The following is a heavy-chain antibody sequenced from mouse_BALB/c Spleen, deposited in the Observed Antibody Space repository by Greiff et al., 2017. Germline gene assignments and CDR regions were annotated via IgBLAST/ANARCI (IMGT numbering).Heavy chain of an antibody. D-gene: IGHD1-1*01. CDR2: IWSGGST. J-gene: IGHJ2*01. Sequence: VKLMESGPGLVQPSQSLSITCTVSGFSLTSYGVHWVRQSPGKGLEWLGVIWSGGSTDYNAAFISRLSISKDNSKSQVFFKMNSLQANDTAIYYCARSQSSTVYYFDYWGQGTTLTVSS. CDR3: ARSQSSTVYYFDY. V-gene: IGHV2-2*02. CDR1: GFSLTSYG.